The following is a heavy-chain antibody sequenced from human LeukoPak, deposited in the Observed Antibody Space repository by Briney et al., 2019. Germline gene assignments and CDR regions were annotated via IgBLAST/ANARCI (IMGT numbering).Heavy chain of an antibody. CDR3: ARDSSGYYDHAFDI. D-gene: IGHD3-22*01. V-gene: IGHV3-23*01. CDR1: GFTFSSYA. Sequence: GGSLRLSCAASGFTFSSYAMSWVRQAPGKGLEWVSGISGSGGTTYYADSVKGRFTISRDNSKNTLYLQMNSLRAEDTAVYYCARDSSGYYDHAFDIWGQGTMVTVSS. CDR2: ISGSGGTT. J-gene: IGHJ3*02.